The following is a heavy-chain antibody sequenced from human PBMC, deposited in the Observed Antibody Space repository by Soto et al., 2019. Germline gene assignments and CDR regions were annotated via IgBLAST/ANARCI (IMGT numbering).Heavy chain of an antibody. Sequence: SETLSLTCTVSGGSISSYYWSWIRQPPGKGLEWIGYIYYSGSTNYNPSLKSRVTISVDTSKNQFSLKLSSVTAADTAVYGGGRKKGGGGGWGSSGNFDYWGQGTLVTVSS. CDR3: GRKKGGGGGWGSSGNFDY. D-gene: IGHD3-16*01. CDR2: IYYSGST. V-gene: IGHV4-59*01. CDR1: GGSISSYY. J-gene: IGHJ4*02.